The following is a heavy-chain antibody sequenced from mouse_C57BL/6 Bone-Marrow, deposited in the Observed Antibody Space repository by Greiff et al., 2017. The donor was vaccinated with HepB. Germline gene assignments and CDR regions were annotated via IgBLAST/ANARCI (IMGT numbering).Heavy chain of an antibody. CDR1: GFTFSSYA. Sequence: EVKVVESGGGLVKPGGSLKLSCAASGFTFSSYAMSWVRQTPEKRLEWVATISDGGSYTYYPDNVKGRFTISRVNAKNNLYLQMSHLKSEDTAMYYCARDSRWLPYYFDYWGQGTTLTVSS. D-gene: IGHD2-3*01. J-gene: IGHJ2*01. V-gene: IGHV5-4*01. CDR3: ARDSRWLPYYFDY. CDR2: ISDGGSYT.